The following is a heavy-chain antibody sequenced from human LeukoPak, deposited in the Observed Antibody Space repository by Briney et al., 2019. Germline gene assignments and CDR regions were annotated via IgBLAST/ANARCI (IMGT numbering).Heavy chain of an antibody. Sequence: SETLSLTCTVSGGSISSYYWSWIRQAAGKGLEWIGRIYTSGSTNYNPSLKSRVAMSVDTSKNQFSLKLSSVTAADTAVYYCARDSGSYSDGDAFDIWGQGTMVTVSS. CDR1: GGSISSYY. V-gene: IGHV4-4*07. J-gene: IGHJ3*02. CDR2: IYTSGST. D-gene: IGHD1-26*01. CDR3: ARDSGSYSDGDAFDI.